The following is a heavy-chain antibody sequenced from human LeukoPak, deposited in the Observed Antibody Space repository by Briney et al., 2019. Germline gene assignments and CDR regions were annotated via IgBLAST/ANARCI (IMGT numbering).Heavy chain of an antibody. V-gene: IGHV1-69*08. CDR1: GGTFSTYT. J-gene: IGHJ5*01. CDR2: IIPFLPTT. Sequence: SVKVSCKTSGGTFSTYTFSWVRQAPGQGLEWMGRIIPFLPTTNYAQRFQGRVTITADESTTTVYMEVSRLRSEDTAVYYCARDQYGGIPIDSWGQGTLVTVSS. CDR3: ARDQYGGIPIDS. D-gene: IGHD1-14*01.